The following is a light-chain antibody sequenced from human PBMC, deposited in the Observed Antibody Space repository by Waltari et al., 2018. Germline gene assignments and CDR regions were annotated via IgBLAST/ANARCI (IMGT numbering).Light chain of an antibody. V-gene: IGLV2-14*03. CDR2: DVS. Sequence: QSALTQPASVSGSPGQSITISCTGTSSDVGGYNYVSWYQQHPGKAPKLMIFDVSNRPSGVSNRFSGSKSGNTASLTISWLQAEDEADYYCSSYIGSSTLELFGGGTSLTVL. J-gene: IGLJ2*01. CDR3: SSYIGSSTLEL. CDR1: SSDVGGYNY.